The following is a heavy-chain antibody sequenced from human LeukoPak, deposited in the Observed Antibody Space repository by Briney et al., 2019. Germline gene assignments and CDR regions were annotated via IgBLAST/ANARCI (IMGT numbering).Heavy chain of an antibody. CDR3: AREGWNDALYFDY. D-gene: IGHD1-1*01. J-gene: IGHJ4*02. CDR2: IKQDGSEK. CDR1: GFTFSSYW. Sequence: GGSLRLSCAASGFTFSSYWMSWVRQAPGKGLEWVANIKQDGSEKYYVDSVKGRFTISRDNAKNSLYLQMNSLRAEDTALYYCAREGWNDALYFDYWGQGTLVTVSS. V-gene: IGHV3-7*03.